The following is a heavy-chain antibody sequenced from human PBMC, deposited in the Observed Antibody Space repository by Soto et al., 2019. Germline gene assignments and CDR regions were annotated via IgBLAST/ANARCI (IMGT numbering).Heavy chain of an antibody. J-gene: IGHJ6*02. CDR1: GDTFISYA. D-gene: IGHD1-26*01. CDR3: ARVGATPYYYGMDV. V-gene: IGHV1-3*01. Sequence: ASVKVSCKSSGDTFISYAMHWVRQAPGQRLEWMGWINAGNGNTKYSQKFQGRVTITRDTSASTAYMELSSLRSEDTAVYYCARVGATPYYYGMDVWGQGTTVTVSS. CDR2: INAGNGNT.